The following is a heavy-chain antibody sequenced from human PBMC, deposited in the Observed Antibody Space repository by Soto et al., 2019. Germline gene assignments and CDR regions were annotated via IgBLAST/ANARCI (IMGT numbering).Heavy chain of an antibody. CDR3: ARVRTPFKYYFDY. J-gene: IGHJ4*02. CDR2: IKKDGSEK. V-gene: IGHV3-7*01. Sequence: EVQLVETGGGLVQPGGSLGLSCAASGFTFSSYWMSWVRQAPGKGLEWVANIKKDGSEKYYVDSVKGRFTISRDNAKNSLYLQMNSLSAEDTAVFYCARVRTPFKYYFDYWGQGTLVTVSS. CDR1: GFTFSSYW.